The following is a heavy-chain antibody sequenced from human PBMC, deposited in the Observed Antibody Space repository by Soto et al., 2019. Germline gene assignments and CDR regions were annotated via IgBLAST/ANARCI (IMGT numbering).Heavy chain of an antibody. J-gene: IGHJ4*02. Sequence: EVQLLESGGGLAPPGGSLRLSCAASGFDFSGYAMSWVRRAPGKGLGWLSAISGSGDNTYYADSVKGRFTISRDNSRNTLYLQMNSLGAEDAAIYYCAKDRGGVSVFGVVIPYYFDYWGQGTLVAVSS. CDR2: ISGSGDNT. V-gene: IGHV3-23*01. CDR1: GFDFSGYA. D-gene: IGHD3-3*01. CDR3: AKDRGGVSVFGVVIPYYFDY.